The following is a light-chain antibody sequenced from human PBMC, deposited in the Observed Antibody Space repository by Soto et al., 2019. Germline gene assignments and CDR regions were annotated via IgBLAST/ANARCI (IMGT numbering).Light chain of an antibody. CDR2: DAS. CDR3: QQYNSYSPGWT. CDR1: QSISSW. Sequence: DIQMTQSPSTLSASVGDRVTITCRASQSISSWLAWYQQKPGKAPKLLIYDASSLESGVPSRFSGSGSGTEFTLTISSLQPDDFATYYCQQYNSYSPGWTFGQGTKLDIK. J-gene: IGKJ1*01. V-gene: IGKV1-5*01.